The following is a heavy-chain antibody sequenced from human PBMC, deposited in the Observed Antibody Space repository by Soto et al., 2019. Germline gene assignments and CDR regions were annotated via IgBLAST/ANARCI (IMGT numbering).Heavy chain of an antibody. Sequence: QLQLQESGPGLVKPSETLSLTCTVSGGSISSGPYSWGWIRQPPGEVLEWIGTFHYNENTYYNPSLGSRVTISVDTSKNQFSLRVTSVTVADTAVYYCARLGGYCSGTSTSCYGFYGMDVWGQGTTVTVSS. D-gene: IGHD2-2*01. CDR1: GGSISSGPYS. CDR2: FHYNENT. J-gene: IGHJ6*02. V-gene: IGHV4-39*01. CDR3: ARLGGYCSGTSTSCYGFYGMDV.